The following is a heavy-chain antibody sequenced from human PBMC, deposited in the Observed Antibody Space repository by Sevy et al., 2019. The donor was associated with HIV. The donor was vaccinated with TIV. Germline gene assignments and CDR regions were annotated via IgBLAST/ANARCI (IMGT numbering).Heavy chain of an antibody. CDR3: ASDDIGYCSGGSCYSLGAYYYYGMDV. CDR1: GFTFSSYG. CDR2: IWYDGSNK. J-gene: IGHJ6*02. D-gene: IGHD2-15*01. Sequence: GGSLRLSCAASGFTFSSYGMHWVRQAPGKGLEWVAVIWYDGSNKYYADSVKGRFTISRDNSKNTLYLQMNSLRAEDTAVYYCASDDIGYCSGGSCYSLGAYYYYGMDVWGQGTTVTVSS. V-gene: IGHV3-33*01.